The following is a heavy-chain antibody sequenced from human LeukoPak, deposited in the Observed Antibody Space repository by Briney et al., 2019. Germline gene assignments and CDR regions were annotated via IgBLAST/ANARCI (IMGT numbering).Heavy chain of an antibody. CDR1: GFAFSSYW. CDR3: ACNWGSYPDC. V-gene: IGHV3-7*03. J-gene: IGHJ4*02. CDR2: IKEDGSRK. D-gene: IGHD3-16*01. Sequence: GGSLRLSCAASGFAFSSYWMTWVRQVPGKGLEWVANIKEDGSRKFYVASVKGRFTISRDNVRNFLYLQMNDLRAEDAALYFCACNWGSYPDCWGQGVLVTVSS.